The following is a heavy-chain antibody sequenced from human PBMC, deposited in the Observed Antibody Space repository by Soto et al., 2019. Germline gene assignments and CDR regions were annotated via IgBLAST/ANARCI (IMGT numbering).Heavy chain of an antibody. Sequence: ASVKVSCTASGSTFIDYFIHWVRQAPGQGLEWMGCINPSSDATDYSQKFRGRVTMARDTSIGTASMELSRLRSDDNAVYYCVRGLRWRDLDYWGQGTPVNVAS. V-gene: IGHV1-2*02. CDR2: INPSSDAT. J-gene: IGHJ4*02. D-gene: IGHD2-15*01. CDR3: VRGLRWRDLDY. CDR1: GSTFIDYF.